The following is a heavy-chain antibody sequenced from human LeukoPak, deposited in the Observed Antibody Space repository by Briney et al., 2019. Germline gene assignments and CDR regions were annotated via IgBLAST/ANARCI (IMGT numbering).Heavy chain of an antibody. CDR3: AKLRDFFDSSGQFDY. Sequence: GGSLRLSCAASRFTFSSYSMNWIRQAPGKGLEWVSATSGSGDGTFYADCVKGRFTISIDNSKNTLYLQMNSLRAEDTAIYYCAKLRDFFDSSGQFDYWGQGTLVTVSS. CDR1: RFTFSSYS. CDR2: TSGSGDGT. V-gene: IGHV3-23*01. D-gene: IGHD3-22*01. J-gene: IGHJ4*02.